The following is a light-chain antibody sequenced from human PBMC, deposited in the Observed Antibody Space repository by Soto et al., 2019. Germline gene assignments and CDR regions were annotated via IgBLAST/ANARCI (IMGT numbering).Light chain of an antibody. CDR2: EVT. CDR3: TSYTSSNTLNVL. J-gene: IGLJ3*02. CDR1: SSDVGTYDY. Sequence: QSVLTQPPSASGSPGQSVTISCTGTSSDVGTYDYVSWYQQHPGKAPKLMIYEVTKRPSGVPDRFSGSKSGNTASLTVSGLQSEDEADYYCTSYTSSNTLNVLFGGGTKLTVL. V-gene: IGLV2-8*01.